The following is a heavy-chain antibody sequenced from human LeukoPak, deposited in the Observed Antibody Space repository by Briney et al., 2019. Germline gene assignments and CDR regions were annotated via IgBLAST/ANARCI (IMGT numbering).Heavy chain of an antibody. CDR1: GYTFTSYG. V-gene: IGHV1-18*01. J-gene: IGHJ5*02. Sequence: ASVKVSCKASGYTFTSYGISWVRQAPGQGLEWMGWISAYNGNTNYAQKLQGRVTMTTDTSTSTAYMGLRSLRSDDTAVYYCARDLGEGIYYYDSSGYYLAWGQGTLVTVSS. CDR2: ISAYNGNT. D-gene: IGHD3-22*01. CDR3: ARDLGEGIYYYDSSGYYLA.